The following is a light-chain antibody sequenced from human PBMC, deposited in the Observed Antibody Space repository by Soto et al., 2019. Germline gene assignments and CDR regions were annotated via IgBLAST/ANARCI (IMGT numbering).Light chain of an antibody. J-gene: IGKJ4*01. Sequence: AIQLTQSPSSLSASVGDRVTITCRASQGISSALAWYQQKPGKSPNLLIYDASRLDTGVPSRFSGTGSGTEFTLTISSLQPEDFATYYCQQFNSFPLLSFGGGTKVEIK. CDR1: QGISSA. CDR2: DAS. CDR3: QQFNSFPLLS. V-gene: IGKV1-13*02.